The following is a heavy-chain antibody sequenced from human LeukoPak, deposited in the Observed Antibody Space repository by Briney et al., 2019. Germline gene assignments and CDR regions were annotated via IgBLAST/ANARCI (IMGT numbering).Heavy chain of an antibody. CDR2: IIPILGIA. CDR1: GGTFSSYA. Sequence: ASVKVSCKASGGTFSSYAISRVRQAPGQGLEWMGRIIPILGIANYAQKFQGRVTITADKSTSTAYMELSSLRSEDTAVYYCARVVVTADGGDYWGQGTLVTVSS. V-gene: IGHV1-69*04. CDR3: ARVVVTADGGDY. D-gene: IGHD2-21*02. J-gene: IGHJ4*02.